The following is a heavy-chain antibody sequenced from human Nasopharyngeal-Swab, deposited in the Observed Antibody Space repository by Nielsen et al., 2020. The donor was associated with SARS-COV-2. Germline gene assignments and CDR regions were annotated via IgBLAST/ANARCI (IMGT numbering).Heavy chain of an antibody. J-gene: IGHJ5*02. Sequence: GSLRLSCAVYGGSFSGYYWSWIRQPPGKGLEWIGEINHSGSTNYNPSLKSRVTISVDTSKNQFSLKLSSVTAADTAVYYCARMTPLAVAGGSWFDPWGQGTLVTVSS. CDR1: GGSFSGYY. D-gene: IGHD6-19*01. CDR2: INHSGST. CDR3: ARMTPLAVAGGSWFDP. V-gene: IGHV4-34*01.